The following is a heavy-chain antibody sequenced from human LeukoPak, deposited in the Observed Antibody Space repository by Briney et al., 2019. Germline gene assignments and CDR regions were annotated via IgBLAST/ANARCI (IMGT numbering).Heavy chain of an antibody. J-gene: IGHJ3*02. D-gene: IGHD6-6*01. V-gene: IGHV1-69*13. CDR3: ARDRAARPSLGDAFDI. Sequence: SVNVSCKASGYTFTSYDINGVRQAPAQGLAWMGGIIPIFGTANYAQKFQGRVTITADESTSTAYMELSSLRSEDTAVYYCARDRAARPSLGDAFDIWGQGTMVTVSS. CDR1: GYTFTSYD. CDR2: IIPIFGTA.